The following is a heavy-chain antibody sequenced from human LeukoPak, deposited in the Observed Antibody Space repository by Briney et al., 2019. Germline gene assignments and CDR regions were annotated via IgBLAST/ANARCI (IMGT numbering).Heavy chain of an antibody. Sequence: GGSLRLSCAASGFTLRSYATHWVRQAPGKGLEWVSGISAGGHNTYYADSVKGRFTISRDNSKNTLFVQMNSLSSEDTAVYYGANQPVRNSSGASCLPSAGWGQGTLLTVSS. V-gene: IGHV3-23*01. D-gene: IGHD3-22*01. J-gene: IGHJ4*02. CDR3: ANQPVRNSSGASCLPSAG. CDR1: GFTLRSYA. CDR2: ISAGGHNT.